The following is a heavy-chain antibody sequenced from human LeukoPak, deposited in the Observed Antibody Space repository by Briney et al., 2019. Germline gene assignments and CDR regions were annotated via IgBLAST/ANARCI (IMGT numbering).Heavy chain of an antibody. CDR3: ARESLARAFDI. CDR1: GGSISSSSYY. J-gene: IGHJ3*02. CDR2: IYYSGST. Sequence: SETLSLTCTVSGGSISSSSYYWGWIRQPPGKGLEWIGSIYYSGSTYYNPSLKTRVTISVDTSKNQFSLKLSSVTAADTAVYYCARESLARAFDIWGQGTMVTVSS. V-gene: IGHV4-39*07.